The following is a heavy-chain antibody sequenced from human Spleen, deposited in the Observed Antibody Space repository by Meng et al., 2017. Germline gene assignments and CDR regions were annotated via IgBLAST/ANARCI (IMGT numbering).Heavy chain of an antibody. D-gene: IGHD2/OR15-2a*01. CDR1: GGSISSNNW. Sequence: VQLQEPGPGLVKPSGTRSLTCAVSGGSISSNNWWSWVRQPPGKGLEWIGEIYHSGTTNYNPSLNSRVTISVDKSKNQFSLKLSSVTAADTAVYYCAREAGPILSFDYWGQGTLVTVSS. V-gene: IGHV4-4*02. CDR3: AREAGPILSFDY. CDR2: IYHSGTT. J-gene: IGHJ4*02.